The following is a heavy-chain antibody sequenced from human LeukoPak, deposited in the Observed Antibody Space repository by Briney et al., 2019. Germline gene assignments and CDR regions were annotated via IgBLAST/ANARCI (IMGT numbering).Heavy chain of an antibody. CDR1: GFPFSNAW. Sequence: GGSLRLSCAGSGFPFSNAWMSWVRQAPGKGLEWVGRIKSKTDGGTTDYAAPVKGRFTISKDDSKNTLYLQMNSLKTEDTAVYYCTTEGYYGSGSYYVWGQGTLVTVSS. J-gene: IGHJ4*02. CDR2: IKSKTDGGTT. D-gene: IGHD3-10*01. CDR3: TTEGYYGSGSYYV. V-gene: IGHV3-15*01.